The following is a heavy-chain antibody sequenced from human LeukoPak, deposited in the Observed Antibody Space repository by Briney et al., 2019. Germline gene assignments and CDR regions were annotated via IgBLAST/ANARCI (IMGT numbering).Heavy chain of an antibody. D-gene: IGHD4-17*01. CDR2: ISSSSSYI. V-gene: IGHV3-21*01. CDR1: GFTFSSYS. J-gene: IGHJ4*02. CDR3: ARVVFRYDYDLDC. Sequence: GGSLRLSCAASGFTFSSYSMNWVRQAPGKGLEWVSSISSSSSYIYYADSVKGRFTISRDNAKNSLYLQMNSLRAEDTAVYYCARVVFRYDYDLDCWGQGTLVTVSS.